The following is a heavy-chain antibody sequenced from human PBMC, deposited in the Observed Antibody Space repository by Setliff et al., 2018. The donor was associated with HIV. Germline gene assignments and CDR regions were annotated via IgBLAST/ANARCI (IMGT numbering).Heavy chain of an antibody. CDR2: IDEGGTT. CDR3: ARHKTNYDFYAFDV. CDR1: GASIRSSKW. V-gene: IGHV4-4*02. Sequence: SETLSLTCVVSGASIRSSKWWSWVRQSPGKRLQWIGEIDEGGTTYYNPSLKSRVAISVDTSRSQFSLKLRSVTAADTAVYYCARHKTNYDFYAFDVWGQGTMVTV. D-gene: IGHD3-3*01. J-gene: IGHJ3*01.